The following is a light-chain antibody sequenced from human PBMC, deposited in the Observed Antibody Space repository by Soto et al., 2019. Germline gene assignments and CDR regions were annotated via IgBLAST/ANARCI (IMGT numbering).Light chain of an antibody. CDR3: QQYGNSPR. Sequence: EIVLTQSPGTLSLSPGERATLSCRASQRVTSSYLAWYQQKPGQAPRLLIYGASSRATDIPDRFSGSGSGTDFTLTISRLEPEDCAVYYCQQYGNSPRFGQGTKVEIK. CDR2: GAS. V-gene: IGKV3-20*01. CDR1: QRVTSSY. J-gene: IGKJ1*01.